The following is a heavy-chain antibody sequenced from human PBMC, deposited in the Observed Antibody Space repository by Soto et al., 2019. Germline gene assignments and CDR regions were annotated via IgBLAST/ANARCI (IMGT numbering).Heavy chain of an antibody. V-gene: IGHV1-18*01. Sequence: ASVKVSCKASGYTFTSYGISWVRQAPGQGLEWMGWISAYNGNTNYAQKLQGRVTMTTDTSTSTAYMELRSLRSDDTAVYYCARDLITIFGVVNEGWFDPSGQGTLVTV. J-gene: IGHJ5*02. CDR2: ISAYNGNT. D-gene: IGHD3-3*01. CDR3: ARDLITIFGVVNEGWFDP. CDR1: GYTFTSYG.